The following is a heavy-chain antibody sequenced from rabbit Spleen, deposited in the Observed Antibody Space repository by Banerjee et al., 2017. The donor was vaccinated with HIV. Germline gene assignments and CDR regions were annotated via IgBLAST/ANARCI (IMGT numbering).Heavy chain of an antibody. CDR2: IYAGDGST. D-gene: IGHD7-1*01. V-gene: IGHV1S7*01. Sequence: QSLEESGGGLVKPGGTLTLTCKASGFSLFNYWMCWVRQAPGKGLELIGCIYAGDGSTDYASWVNGRFTISSDNAQNTVDLQMNSLTAADTATYFCARDTGTSFSSYGMALWGPGTLVTVS. CDR3: ARDTGTSFSSYGMAL. J-gene: IGHJ6*01. CDR1: GFSLFNYW.